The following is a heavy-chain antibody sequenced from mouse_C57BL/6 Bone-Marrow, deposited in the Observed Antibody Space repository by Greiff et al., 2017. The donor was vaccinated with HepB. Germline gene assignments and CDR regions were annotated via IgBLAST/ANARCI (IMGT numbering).Heavy chain of an antibody. CDR2: IYSGNGYI. Sequence: VQLQQSGAELVRPGSSVKMSCKTSGYTFTSYGINWVKQRPGQGLEWIGYIYSGNGYIEYNEKCKGKATLTSDTSSSTAYMQLRSLTSEDSAIYFCARTWFAYWGQGTLVTVSA. V-gene: IGHV1-58*01. J-gene: IGHJ3*01. CDR3: ARTWFAY. CDR1: GYTFTSYG.